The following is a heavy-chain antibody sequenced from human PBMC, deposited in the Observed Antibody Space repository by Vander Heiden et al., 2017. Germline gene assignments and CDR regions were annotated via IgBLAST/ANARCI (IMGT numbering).Heavy chain of an antibody. CDR1: GFPFSSYA. Sequence: EVQLLESGGDLVQPGGSFRPSCADCGFPFSSYAMSWVRQAPGKGLAWVSGISGSGAHTYFADSVKGRFTISRDNSKNTLYLQMNSLRAEDTAVYYCAKFGTTLVRGVAYWGQGTLVPVSS. CDR2: ISGSGAHT. CDR3: AKFGTTLVRGVAY. V-gene: IGHV3-23*01. J-gene: IGHJ4*02. D-gene: IGHD3-10*01.